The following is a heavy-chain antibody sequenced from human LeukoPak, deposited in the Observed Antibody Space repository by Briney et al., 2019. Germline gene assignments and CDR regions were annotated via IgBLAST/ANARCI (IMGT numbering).Heavy chain of an antibody. V-gene: IGHV3-7*01. CDR3: ARVAGDDAFDI. D-gene: IGHD1-26*01. CDR2: IKQDGSDK. J-gene: IGHJ3*02. Sequence: WVANIKQDGSDKYYVDSVKGRFTISRDNAKNSLYLQMNSLRADDTAVYYCARVAGDDAFDIWGQGTMVTVSS.